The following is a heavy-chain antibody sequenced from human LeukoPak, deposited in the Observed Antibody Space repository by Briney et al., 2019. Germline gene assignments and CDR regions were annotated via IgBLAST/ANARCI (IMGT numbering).Heavy chain of an antibody. CDR1: GFTFGSYS. CDR3: AKSRVRNDIIFDY. D-gene: IGHD3-10*01. Sequence: PGGSLRLSCAASGFTFGSYSMNWVRQAPGKGLEWVSFISSGSSIIHYADSVKGRFTISRDDAKDSLYLQMSSLRDEDTAVYYCAKSRVRNDIIFDYWGQGTLVTVSS. V-gene: IGHV3-48*02. J-gene: IGHJ4*02. CDR2: ISSGSSII.